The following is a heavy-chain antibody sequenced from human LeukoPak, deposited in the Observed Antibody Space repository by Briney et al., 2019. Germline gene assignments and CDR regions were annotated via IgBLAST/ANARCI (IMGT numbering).Heavy chain of an antibody. CDR1: GFTFSSYA. V-gene: IGHV3-23*01. CDR2: ISGSGGST. CDR3: ARDYPGYYGMDV. J-gene: IGHJ6*02. Sequence: PGGSLRLSCAASGFTFSSYAMSWVRQAPGKGLEWVSAISGSGGSTYYADSVKGRFTISRDNAKNSLYLQMNSLRAEDTAVYYCARDYPGYYGMDVWGQGTTVTVSS.